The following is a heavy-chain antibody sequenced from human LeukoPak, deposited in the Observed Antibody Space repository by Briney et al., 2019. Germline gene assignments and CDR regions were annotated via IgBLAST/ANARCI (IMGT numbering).Heavy chain of an antibody. CDR1: GYTLTELS. J-gene: IGHJ3*02. V-gene: IGHV1-24*01. Sequence: ASVKVSCKVSGYTLTELSMHWVRQAPGKGLEWMGGFDPEDGETIYAQKFQGRVTMTEDTSTDTAYTELSSLRSEDTAVYYCATTMIVVVNAFDIWGQGTMVTVSS. CDR3: ATTMIVVVNAFDI. D-gene: IGHD3-22*01. CDR2: FDPEDGET.